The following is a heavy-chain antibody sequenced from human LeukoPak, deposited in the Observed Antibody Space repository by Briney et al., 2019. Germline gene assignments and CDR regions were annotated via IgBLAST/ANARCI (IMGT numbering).Heavy chain of an antibody. CDR2: IRYDGSNK. J-gene: IGHJ6*03. V-gene: IGHV3-30*02. CDR1: VFTFSSYG. CDR3: AKDLDPIYYYMHV. Sequence: GGSLRLSCAASVFTFSSYGMHWVRQAPGKGLEWVAFIRYDGSNKYYADSVKGRFTISRDNSKNTLYLQMNSLRAEDTAVYYCAKDLDPIYYYMHVWVKGTTVTVSS. D-gene: IGHD1-1*01.